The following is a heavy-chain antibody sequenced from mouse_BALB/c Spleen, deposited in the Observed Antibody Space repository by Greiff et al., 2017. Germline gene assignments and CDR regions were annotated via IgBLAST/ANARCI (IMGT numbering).Heavy chain of an antibody. Sequence: EVKLMESGGGLVQPGGSRKLSCTASGFTFSSFGMHWVRQAPEKGLEWVAYISSGSSTIYYADTVKGRFTISRDNPKNTLFLQMTSLRSEDTAMYYCARSINYAMDYWGQGTSVTVSS. CDR2: ISSGSSTI. J-gene: IGHJ4*01. V-gene: IGHV5-17*02. CDR3: ARSINYAMDY. CDR1: GFTFSSFG.